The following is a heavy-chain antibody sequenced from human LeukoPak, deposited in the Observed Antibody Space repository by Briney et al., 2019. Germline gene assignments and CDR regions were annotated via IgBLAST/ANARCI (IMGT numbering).Heavy chain of an antibody. CDR2: ISGSGGST. V-gene: IGHV3-23*01. D-gene: IGHD3/OR15-3a*01. J-gene: IGHJ5*02. CDR1: GFTFSSYA. Sequence: GGSLRLSCAASGFTFSSYAMSWVRQAPGKGLEWVSAISGSGGSTYYADSVKGRSTISRDNSKNTLYLQMNSLRAEDTAVYYCVRTGSYNWFDPWGQGTLVTVSS. CDR3: VRTGSYNWFDP.